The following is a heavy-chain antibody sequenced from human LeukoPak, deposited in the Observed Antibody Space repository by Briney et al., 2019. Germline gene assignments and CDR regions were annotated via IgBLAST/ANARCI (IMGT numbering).Heavy chain of an antibody. Sequence: GGSLRLSCAASGFTFGDYAMHWVRQVPGKGLEWVSGISWNSGNIGCADSVKGRFTISRDNAKNSLYLQMNSLRAEDTALYYCANLHGDYRDYWGQGTLVTVSS. J-gene: IGHJ4*02. CDR1: GFTFGDYA. CDR3: ANLHGDYRDY. D-gene: IGHD4-17*01. CDR2: ISWNSGNI. V-gene: IGHV3-9*01.